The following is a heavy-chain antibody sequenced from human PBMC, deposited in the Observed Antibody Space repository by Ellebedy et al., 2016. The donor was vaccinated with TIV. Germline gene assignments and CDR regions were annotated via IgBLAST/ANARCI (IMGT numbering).Heavy chain of an antibody. CDR1: GYTFTSYY. CDR3: ASPTRGWLRLDY. D-gene: IGHD5-12*01. V-gene: IGHV1-46*01. J-gene: IGHJ4*02. CDR2: INPSGGST. Sequence: ASVKVSXXASGYTFTSYYMHWVRQAPGQGLEWMGIINPSGGSTIYAQRFQGRVTMTRDTSTSTVYMELSSLRSEDTAVYYCASPTRGWLRLDYWGQGTLVTVSS.